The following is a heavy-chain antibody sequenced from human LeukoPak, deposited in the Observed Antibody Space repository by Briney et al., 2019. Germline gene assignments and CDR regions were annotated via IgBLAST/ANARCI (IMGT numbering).Heavy chain of an antibody. CDR2: ISGSGGST. CDR3: AKVGQQWPPNGYFDY. V-gene: IGHV3-23*01. Sequence: GGSLRLACAASGFTFSSYAMSWVRQAPGKGLEWVSAISGSGGSTYYADSVKGRFTISRDNSKNTLYLQMNSLRAEDTAVYYCAKVGQQWPPNGYFDYWGQGTLVTVSS. CDR1: GFTFSSYA. D-gene: IGHD6-19*01. J-gene: IGHJ4*02.